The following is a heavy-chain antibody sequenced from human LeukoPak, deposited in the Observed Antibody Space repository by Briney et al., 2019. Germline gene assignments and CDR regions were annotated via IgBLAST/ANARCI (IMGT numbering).Heavy chain of an antibody. CDR3: ARGGYTTWFDP. J-gene: IGHJ5*02. Sequence: GGSLRLSCAASGFIFSDYSMTWVRQAPGKRLVWFSNIRKNGRDTCYADSVKARFTTSRDNFERTLYLEMNSLRAEDTAVYYCARGGYTTWFDPWGQGTLVTVSS. D-gene: IGHD2-15*01. CDR2: IRKNGRDT. V-gene: IGHV3-23*01. CDR1: GFIFSDYS.